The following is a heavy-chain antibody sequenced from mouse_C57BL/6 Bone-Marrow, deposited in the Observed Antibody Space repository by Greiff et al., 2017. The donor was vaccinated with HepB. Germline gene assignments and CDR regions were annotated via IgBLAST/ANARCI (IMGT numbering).Heavy chain of an antibody. V-gene: IGHV1-52*01. J-gene: IGHJ2*01. CDR2: IDPSDSET. Sequence: QVQLKQPGAELVRPGSSVKLSCKASGYTFTSYWMHWVKQRPIQGLEWIGNIDPSDSETHYNQKFKDKATLTVDKSSSTAYMQLSSLTSEDSAVYYCAGVTTVYFDYWGQGTTLTVSS. CDR3: AGVTTVYFDY. CDR1: GYTFTSYW. D-gene: IGHD1-1*01.